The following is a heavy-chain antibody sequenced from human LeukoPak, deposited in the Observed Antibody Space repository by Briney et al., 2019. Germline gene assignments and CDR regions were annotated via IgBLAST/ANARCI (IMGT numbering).Heavy chain of an antibody. J-gene: IGHJ5*02. CDR1: GFTFISYC. CDR3: ATFPTIFGVVLSADWFDP. V-gene: IGHV3-30*02. CDR2: IRYAGSNK. D-gene: IGHD3-3*01. Sequence: GGSLRLSCAASGFTFISYCMHWVRQAPAKGLAGVAFIRYAGSNKYYADSVKGRFTISRDNSKTTLYLQMTSLRAEDTAVYYCATFPTIFGVVLSADWFDPWGQGTLVTVSS.